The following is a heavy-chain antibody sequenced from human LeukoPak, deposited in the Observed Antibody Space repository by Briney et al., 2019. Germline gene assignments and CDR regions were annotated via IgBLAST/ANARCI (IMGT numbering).Heavy chain of an antibody. CDR3: ARVGFRYNWNYVDY. CDR2: INHSGST. D-gene: IGHD1-20*01. J-gene: IGHJ4*02. CDR1: GGSFSGYY. V-gene: IGHV4-34*01. Sequence: SETPSLTCAVYGGSFSGYYWSWIRQPPGKGLEWIGEINHSGSTNYNPSLKSRVTISVDTSKNQFSLKLSSVTAADTAVYYCARVGFRYNWNYVDYWGQGTLVTVSS.